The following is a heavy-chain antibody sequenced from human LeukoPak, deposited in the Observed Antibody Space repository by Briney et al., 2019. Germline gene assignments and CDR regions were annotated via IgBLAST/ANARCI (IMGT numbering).Heavy chain of an antibody. J-gene: IGHJ4*02. Sequence: GGSLRLSCVASGFTFSSYWMIWVRQAPGKGLEGVANIKQDGDEKYYVDSVKGRFTISRDNAKKSLYLQMNSLRAEDTAVYYCAREGYYYGSGSPSTDPYYFDYWGQGTLVTVSS. CDR2: IKQDGDEK. CDR1: GFTFSSYW. CDR3: AREGYYYGSGSPSTDPYYFDY. V-gene: IGHV3-7*01. D-gene: IGHD3-10*01.